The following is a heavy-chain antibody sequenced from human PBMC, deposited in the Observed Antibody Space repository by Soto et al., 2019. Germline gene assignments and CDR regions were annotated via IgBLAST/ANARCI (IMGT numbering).Heavy chain of an antibody. D-gene: IGHD3-10*01. Sequence: EVQLVESGGGVVQPGGSLRLSCAVSGFTVNNNYMSWVRQAPGKGLEWVSVIYSGGNTDYAESVRGRFTVSRDTSKNTLYLQMNSLRAEDTAIYYCTRDSSYYGAGRGVLDYWGQGTPVTVSS. CDR2: IYSGGNT. CDR3: TRDSSYYGAGRGVLDY. CDR1: GFTVNNNY. J-gene: IGHJ4*02. V-gene: IGHV3-66*01.